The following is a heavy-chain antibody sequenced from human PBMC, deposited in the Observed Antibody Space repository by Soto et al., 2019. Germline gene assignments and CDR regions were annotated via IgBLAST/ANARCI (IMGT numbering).Heavy chain of an antibody. CDR3: ARERAFGESSPGYYYYGMDV. CDR1: GGSISSSNW. J-gene: IGHJ6*02. D-gene: IGHD3-10*01. CDR2: IYHSGST. Sequence: QVQLQESGPGLVKPSGTLSLTCAVSGGSISSSNWWSWVRQPPGKGLEWIGEIYHSGSTNYNPSLKSRVTISVDKSKNQFSLKLSSVTAADTAVCYCARERAFGESSPGYYYYGMDVWGQGTTVTVSS. V-gene: IGHV4-4*02.